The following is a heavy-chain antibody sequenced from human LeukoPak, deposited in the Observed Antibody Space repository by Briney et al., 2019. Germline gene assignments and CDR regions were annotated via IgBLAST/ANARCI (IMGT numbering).Heavy chain of an antibody. D-gene: IGHD2-2*01. V-gene: IGHV1-69*05. Sequence: ASVKVSCKASGGTFSSYAISWVRQAPGQGLEWMGGIIPIFGTANYAQKFQGRVTITTDESTSTAYMELGSLRSEDTAVYYCASGYCSSTSCLNFDYWGQGTLVTVSS. J-gene: IGHJ4*02. CDR3: ASGYCSSTSCLNFDY. CDR1: GGTFSSYA. CDR2: IIPIFGTA.